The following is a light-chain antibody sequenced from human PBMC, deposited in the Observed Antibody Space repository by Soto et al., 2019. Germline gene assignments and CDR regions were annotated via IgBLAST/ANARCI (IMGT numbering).Light chain of an antibody. J-gene: IGKJ1*01. V-gene: IGKV3-15*01. CDR1: QSVSIN. CDR3: HQYHSWPWT. Sequence: VMTQSPATLSVSPGQRATLSCRASQSVSINLAWYQQKPGQVPRLLIYAASTRATSIPARFSGSGSETEFTLTISSLQSEDLAIYYCHQYHSWPWTFGQGTKVETK. CDR2: AAS.